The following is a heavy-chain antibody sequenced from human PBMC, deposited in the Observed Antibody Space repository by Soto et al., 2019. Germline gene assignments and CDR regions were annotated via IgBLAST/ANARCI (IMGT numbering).Heavy chain of an antibody. Sequence: GGSLRLSCAASGFTFSSYSMNWVRQAPGRGLEWVSYISSSSSTIYYADSVKGRFTISRDNAKNSLYLQMNSLRDEDTAVYYCGRERGFTYYDFGSAPGRDVFNIGGKGKMVPV. CDR3: GRERGFTYYDFGSAPGRDVFNI. V-gene: IGHV3-48*02. D-gene: IGHD3-3*01. CDR2: ISSSSSTI. J-gene: IGHJ3*02. CDR1: GFTFSSYS.